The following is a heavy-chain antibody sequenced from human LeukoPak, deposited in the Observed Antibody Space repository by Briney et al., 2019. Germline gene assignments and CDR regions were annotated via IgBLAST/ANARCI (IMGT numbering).Heavy chain of an antibody. Sequence: PSETLSLTCTVSGDSISSYYWSWIRQPPGKGLEWIGYLYYSGSTNYNPSLKSRVTISVDTSKNQFSLKLSSVTAADTAVYYCARHVAQMATMVAFDIWGQGTMVTVSS. CDR1: GDSISSYY. CDR3: ARHVAQMATMVAFDI. J-gene: IGHJ3*02. D-gene: IGHD5-24*01. CDR2: LYYSGST. V-gene: IGHV4-59*08.